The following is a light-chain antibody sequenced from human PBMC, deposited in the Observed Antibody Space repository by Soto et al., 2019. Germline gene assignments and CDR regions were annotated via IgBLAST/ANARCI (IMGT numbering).Light chain of an antibody. CDR3: QQYGSSRT. Sequence: EIVLTQSPGTLSLSPGERATLSCRASQSVSSSYLAWYQQKPGQAPRLLIHGASSRATGIPDRFSGSGSGTDFTLTISRLEPEDFAVYYCQQYGSSRTLGQGTKVEIK. CDR2: GAS. V-gene: IGKV3-20*01. CDR1: QSVSSSY. J-gene: IGKJ1*01.